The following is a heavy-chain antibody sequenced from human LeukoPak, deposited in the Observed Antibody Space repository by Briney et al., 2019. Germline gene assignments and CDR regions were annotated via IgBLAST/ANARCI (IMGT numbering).Heavy chain of an antibody. V-gene: IGHV1-24*01. Sequence: ASVKVSCKASGYTFTGYYMHWVRQAPGKGLEWMGGFDPEDGETIYAQKFQGRVTMTEDTSTDTAYMELSSLRSEDTAVYYCATGGLGVGFDYWGQGTLVTVSS. CDR1: GYTFTGYY. J-gene: IGHJ4*02. D-gene: IGHD3-3*01. CDR3: ATGGLGVGFDY. CDR2: FDPEDGET.